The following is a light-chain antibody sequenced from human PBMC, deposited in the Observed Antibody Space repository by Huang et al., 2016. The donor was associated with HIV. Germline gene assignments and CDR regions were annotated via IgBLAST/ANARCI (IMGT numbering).Light chain of an antibody. J-gene: IGKJ4*01. CDR3: QQYYSTLLT. CDR1: QRVLHSSNNKNY. V-gene: IGKV4-1*01. CDR2: WAS. Sequence: DIVMTQSPDSLAVSLGERATINCKSSQRVLHSSNNKNYLAWYQQKPGQPPKVLIYWASTRESGVPDRVSGSGSGTDFTLTISSLQTEDVAVYYCQQYYSTLLTFGGGTKVEIK.